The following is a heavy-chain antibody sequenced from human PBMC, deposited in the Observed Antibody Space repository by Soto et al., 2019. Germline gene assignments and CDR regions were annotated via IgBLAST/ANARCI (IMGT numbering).Heavy chain of an antibody. CDR2: INHSGST. CDR1: GGSFSGYY. CDR3: ARGRSRFMITFPIFDY. Sequence: SETLSLTCAVYGGSFSGYYWSWIRQPPGKGLEWIGEINHSGSTNYNPSLKSRVTISVDTSKNQFSLKLSSVTAADTAVYYCARGRSRFMITFPIFDYWGQGTLVTVSS. D-gene: IGHD3-16*01. J-gene: IGHJ4*02. V-gene: IGHV4-34*01.